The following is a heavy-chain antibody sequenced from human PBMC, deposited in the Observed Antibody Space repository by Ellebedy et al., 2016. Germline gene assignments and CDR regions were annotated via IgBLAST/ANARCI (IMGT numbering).Heavy chain of an antibody. Sequence: LRLSCTVSGGSISSGNYYWSWIRQHPGKGLEWIGYIYYSGITYYNPSLKSRVTISVDTSKNQFSLKLSSVTAADTAVYYCARVYGDYLGYYYGMDVWGQGTTVTVSS. D-gene: IGHD4-17*01. CDR1: GGSISSGNYY. J-gene: IGHJ6*02. CDR3: ARVYGDYLGYYYGMDV. V-gene: IGHV4-31*03. CDR2: IYYSGIT.